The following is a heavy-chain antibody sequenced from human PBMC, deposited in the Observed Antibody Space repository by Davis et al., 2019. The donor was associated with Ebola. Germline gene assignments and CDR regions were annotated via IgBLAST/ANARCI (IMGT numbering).Heavy chain of an antibody. CDR2: IRSKANSYAT. CDR1: GFTFSGSA. Sequence: PGGSLRLSCAASGFTFSGSAMHWVRQASGKGLEWVGRIRSKANSYATAYAASVKGRFTISRDDSKNTAYLQINSLKTEDTAVYYCTVTVTTLDYWGQGTLVTVSS. D-gene: IGHD4-17*01. J-gene: IGHJ4*02. V-gene: IGHV3-73*01. CDR3: TVTVTTLDY.